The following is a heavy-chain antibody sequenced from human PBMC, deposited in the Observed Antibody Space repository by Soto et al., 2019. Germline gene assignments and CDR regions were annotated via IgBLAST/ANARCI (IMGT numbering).Heavy chain of an antibody. CDR1: GGSTSSSRY. V-gene: IGHV4-39*02. Sequence: QLQLQESGPGLVKPSETLSLTCTVSGGSTSSSRYWAWIRQPPGEGLEWIGSIDDSGRNYHNPSRKSVANIYAGKSKNEFSLGLHSVTAADTAVYYCARGAWYDMVTGSYTHYYMDVWGRGTTVIVSS. CDR3: ARGAWYDMVTGSYTHYYMDV. D-gene: IGHD3-9*01. CDR2: IDDSGRN. J-gene: IGHJ6*03.